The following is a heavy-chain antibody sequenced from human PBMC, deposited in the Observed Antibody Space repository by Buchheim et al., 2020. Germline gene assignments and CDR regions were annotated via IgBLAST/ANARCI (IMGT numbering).Heavy chain of an antibody. J-gene: IGHJ5*02. Sequence: QVRLQESGPGRVKPSQTLSLTCNVSGGPISSGGDYWSWIRQYPGKGLEWIGNIYYSGSTYYNPSLKSRATISVDRSKNQFSLKMSSVTAADSAMYYCARCATSSWEGWFTSWGQGT. CDR1: GGPISSGGDY. CDR2: IYYSGST. V-gene: IGHV4-31*03. CDR3: ARCATSSWEGWFTS. D-gene: IGHD6-13*01.